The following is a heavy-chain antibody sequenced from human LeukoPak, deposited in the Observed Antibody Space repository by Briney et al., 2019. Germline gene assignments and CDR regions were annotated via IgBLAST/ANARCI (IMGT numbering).Heavy chain of an antibody. D-gene: IGHD6-19*01. CDR3: AKDIRAGGSGWFGPFDY. J-gene: IGHJ4*02. CDR2: ISSSSSYI. Sequence: GGSLRLSCAASGFTFSSYSMNWVRQAPGKGLEWVSSISSSSSYIYYADSVKGRFTISRDNAKNSLYLQMNSLRAEDTAVYYCAKDIRAGGSGWFGPFDYWGQGTLVTVSS. V-gene: IGHV3-21*01. CDR1: GFTFSSYS.